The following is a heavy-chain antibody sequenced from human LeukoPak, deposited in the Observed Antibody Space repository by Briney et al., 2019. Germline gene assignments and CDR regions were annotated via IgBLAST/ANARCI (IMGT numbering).Heavy chain of an antibody. V-gene: IGHV4-39*02. J-gene: IGHJ4*02. D-gene: IGHD6-25*01. CDR3: ARSSGTGTFSY. CDR1: GDSISRGTYY. Sequence: SETLPLTCTVSGDSISRGTYYWAWIRQPPGKGLEWIGSVYYGRSPYFNPSLESRATISVDTSKNHFSLKMSSVTAADTAVYYCARSSGTGTFSYWGQGTLVTVSS. CDR2: VYYGRSP.